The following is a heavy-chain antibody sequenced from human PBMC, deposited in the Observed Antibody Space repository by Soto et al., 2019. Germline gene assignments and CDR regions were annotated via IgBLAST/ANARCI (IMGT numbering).Heavy chain of an antibody. V-gene: IGHV3-64*01. Sequence: EVQLVESGGGLVQPGGSLRLSCAASGFTFSSYAMHWVRQAPGKGLEYVSAISSNGGSTYYANSVKGRFTISRDNSNNTLYLQMGSLRAEDMAVYYCARYPRDIVVVPAAHAFDIWGQGTMVTVSS. CDR3: ARYPRDIVVVPAAHAFDI. D-gene: IGHD2-2*01. CDR2: ISSNGGST. J-gene: IGHJ3*02. CDR1: GFTFSSYA.